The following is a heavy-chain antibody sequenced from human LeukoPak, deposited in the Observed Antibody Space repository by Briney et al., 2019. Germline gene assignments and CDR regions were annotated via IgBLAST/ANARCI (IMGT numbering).Heavy chain of an antibody. D-gene: IGHD6-19*01. V-gene: IGHV4-59*12. Sequence: SETLSLTCTVSGDSFSYFYWSWIRQPPGKGLEWIGYIYNSGSTNYNPSLKSRVTMSVDTSKNQFSLKLSSVTAADTAVYYCARDRYSSGLFDYWGQGTLVTVSS. CDR2: IYNSGST. CDR1: GDSFSYFY. CDR3: ARDRYSSGLFDY. J-gene: IGHJ4*02.